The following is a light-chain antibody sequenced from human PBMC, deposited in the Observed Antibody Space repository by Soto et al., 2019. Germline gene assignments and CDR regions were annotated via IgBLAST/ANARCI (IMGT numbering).Light chain of an antibody. CDR3: QQSYSTPFT. CDR1: QSISSY. CDR2: AAS. V-gene: IGKV1-39*01. Sequence: DIQMTQSPSSLSASVGDRVTITCRASQSISSYLNWYHRKPGKAPKLLIYAASSLQSGVPSRFSGSGSGTDFTLTISSLQPEDFATYYCQQSYSTPFTFGGGTKVEIK. J-gene: IGKJ4*01.